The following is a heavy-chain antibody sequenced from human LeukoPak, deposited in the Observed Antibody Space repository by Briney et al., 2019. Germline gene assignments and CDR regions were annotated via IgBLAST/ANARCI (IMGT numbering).Heavy chain of an antibody. Sequence: SETLSLTCTVSGGSISSYYCSWIRQPAGKGLEWIGRIYTSGSTNYNPSLKSRVTMSVDTSKNQFSLKLSSATAADTAVYYCARGSLYYYDSSGYHNNWFDPWGQGTLATVSS. J-gene: IGHJ5*02. V-gene: IGHV4-4*07. CDR1: GGSISSYY. CDR2: IYTSGST. CDR3: ARGSLYYYDSSGYHNNWFDP. D-gene: IGHD3-22*01.